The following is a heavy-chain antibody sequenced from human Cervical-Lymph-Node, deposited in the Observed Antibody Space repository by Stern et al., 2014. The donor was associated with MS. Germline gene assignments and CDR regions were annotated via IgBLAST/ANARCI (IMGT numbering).Heavy chain of an antibody. CDR3: AKDVSGSYYKGYYFDY. CDR2: ISYDGSNK. CDR1: GFTFSSYG. D-gene: IGHD1-26*01. Sequence: VHLVESGGGVVQPGRSLRLSCAASGFTFSSYGMHWVRQAPGKGLEWVAVISYDGSNKYYADSVKGRFTISRDNSKNTLYLQMNSLRAEDTAVYYCAKDVSGSYYKGYYFDYWGQGTLVTVSS. J-gene: IGHJ4*02. V-gene: IGHV3-30*18.